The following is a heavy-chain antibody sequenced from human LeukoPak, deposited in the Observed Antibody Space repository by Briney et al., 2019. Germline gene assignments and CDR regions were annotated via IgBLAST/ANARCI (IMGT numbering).Heavy chain of an antibody. V-gene: IGHV1-46*01. CDR1: GYTFTSYY. CDR2: INPSGGST. D-gene: IGHD3-3*01. J-gene: IGHJ4*02. Sequence: GASVKVSCKASGYTFTSYYMHWVRQAPGQGLEWMGIINPSGGSTSYAQKFQGRVTMTRDTSISTAYMELSSLRSEDTAVYYCARGLTSDFWSGYYLYYFDYWGQGTLVTVSS. CDR3: ARGLTSDFWSGYYLYYFDY.